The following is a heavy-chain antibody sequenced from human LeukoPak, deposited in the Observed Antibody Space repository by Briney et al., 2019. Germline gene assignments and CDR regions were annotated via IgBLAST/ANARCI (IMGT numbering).Heavy chain of an antibody. J-gene: IGHJ4*02. CDR1: GFTFSSYG. CDR3: ARDRSGYSSSWSLYY. Sequence: PGGTLRLSCAASGFTFSSYGMSWVRQAPGKGLEWVSAISGSGGSTYYADSVKGRFTISRDNSKNTLYLQMNSLRAEDTAVYYCARDRSGYSSSWSLYYWGQGTLVTVSS. CDR2: ISGSGGST. D-gene: IGHD6-13*01. V-gene: IGHV3-23*01.